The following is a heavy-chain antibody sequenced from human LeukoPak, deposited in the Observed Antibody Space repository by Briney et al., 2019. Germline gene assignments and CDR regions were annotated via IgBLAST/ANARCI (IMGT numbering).Heavy chain of an antibody. CDR2: IYYSGST. CDR3: ARGLRANCSSTSCYTEYYFDY. J-gene: IGHJ4*02. D-gene: IGHD2-2*02. Sequence: SETLSLTCTVSGGSISSYYWSWIRQPPGKGLEWIGYIYYSGSTNYNPSLKSRVTISVDTSKNQFSLKLSSVTAADTAVYYCARGLRANCSSTSCYTEYYFDYWGQGTLVTVSS. V-gene: IGHV4-59*08. CDR1: GGSISSYY.